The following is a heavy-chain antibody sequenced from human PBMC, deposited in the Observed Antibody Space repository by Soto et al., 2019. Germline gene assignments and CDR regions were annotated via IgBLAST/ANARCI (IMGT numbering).Heavy chain of an antibody. V-gene: IGHV4-61*08. CDR2: IYYSGST. J-gene: IGHJ5*02. CDR1: GGSISSGGYY. Sequence: SETLSLTCAVSGGSISSGGYYWSWIRQHPGKGLEWIGYIYYSGSTNYNPSLKSRVTISVDTSKNQFSLKLSSVTAADTAVYYCARVGPQLRVGWFDPWGQGTLVTVSS. CDR3: ARVGPQLRVGWFDP. D-gene: IGHD2-2*01.